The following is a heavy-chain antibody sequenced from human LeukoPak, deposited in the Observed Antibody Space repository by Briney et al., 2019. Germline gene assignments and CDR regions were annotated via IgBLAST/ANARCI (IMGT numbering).Heavy chain of an antibody. CDR2: ISAYNGNT. CDR3: ARDWLIAVAGTGGY. Sequence: ASVKVSCKASGYTFTIYGISWVRQAPGQGLEWMGWISAYNGNTNYAQKLQGRVTMTTDTSTSTAYMELRSLRSDDTAVYYCARDWLIAVAGTGGYWGQGTLVTVSS. J-gene: IGHJ4*02. V-gene: IGHV1-18*01. D-gene: IGHD6-19*01. CDR1: GYTFTIYG.